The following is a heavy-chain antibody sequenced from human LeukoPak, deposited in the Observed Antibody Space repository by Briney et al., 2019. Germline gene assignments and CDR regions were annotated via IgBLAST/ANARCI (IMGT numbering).Heavy chain of an antibody. CDR2: ISSSSSYI. V-gene: IGHV3-21*01. D-gene: IGHD6-25*01. J-gene: IGHJ4*02. CDR1: GFTFSSYS. Sequence: GGSLRLSCAASGFTFSSYSMNWVRQAPEKGLEWVSSISSSSSYIYYADSVKGRFTISRDNAKNSLYLQMNSLRAEDTAVYYCARALLEAAYDYWGQGTLVTVSS. CDR3: ARALLEAAYDY.